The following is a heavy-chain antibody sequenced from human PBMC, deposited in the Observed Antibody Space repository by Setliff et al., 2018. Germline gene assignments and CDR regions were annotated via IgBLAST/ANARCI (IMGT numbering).Heavy chain of an antibody. J-gene: IGHJ4*02. CDR3: TRRSANSSAD. V-gene: IGHV3-73*01. CDR2: IRDKYNSYAI. Sequence: GGSLRLSCAASGFTFDDYGMSWVRQAPGKGLEWVSGIRDKYNSYAIAYAASVEGRFTISRDDSKNMAYLQMNSLRTEDTAVYYCTRRSANSSADWGQGTLVTVSS. CDR1: GFTFDDYG. D-gene: IGHD6-19*01.